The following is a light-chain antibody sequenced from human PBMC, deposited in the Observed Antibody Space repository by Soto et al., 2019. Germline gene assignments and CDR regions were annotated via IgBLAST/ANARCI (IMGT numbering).Light chain of an antibody. Sequence: QSVLTQPPSASGSPGQSVTISCTGTKNDIGVYDFVSWYQHHPGKAPRLIIYEVVQRPSGVPDRFSGSKSGNTASLTVSGLQAADEADYFCKSYAGSNTYVFVSGTKVTV. CDR3: KSYAGSNTYV. J-gene: IGLJ1*01. CDR1: KNDIGVYDF. CDR2: EVV. V-gene: IGLV2-8*01.